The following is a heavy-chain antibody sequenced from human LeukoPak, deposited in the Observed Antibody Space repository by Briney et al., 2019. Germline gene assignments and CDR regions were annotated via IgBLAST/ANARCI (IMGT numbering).Heavy chain of an antibody. V-gene: IGHV4-39*01. Sequence: SETLSLTCSVSSDSISSSSYLWVWVRQPPGKGLEWIGDICSNGHISYNPSLKSRAAISVDTSKNQFSLNLSSVTAADTAVYYCARRHYGSGNIDSWGQGTLVTVSS. CDR2: ICSNGHI. D-gene: IGHD3-10*01. J-gene: IGHJ5*01. CDR1: SDSISSSSYL. CDR3: ARRHYGSGNIDS.